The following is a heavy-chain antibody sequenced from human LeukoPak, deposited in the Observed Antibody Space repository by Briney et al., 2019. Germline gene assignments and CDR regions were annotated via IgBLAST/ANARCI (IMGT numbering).Heavy chain of an antibody. J-gene: IGHJ4*02. CDR3: ARDYGGSSPFDY. V-gene: IGHV3-48*04. D-gene: IGHD4-23*01. CDR2: ISSSGSTI. Sequence: SGGSLRLSCAASGFTFSSYSMHWVRQAPGKGLEWVSYISSSGSTIYYADSVKGRFTISRDNAKNSLYLQMNSLRAEDTAVYYCARDYGGSSPFDYWGQGTLVTVSS. CDR1: GFTFSSYS.